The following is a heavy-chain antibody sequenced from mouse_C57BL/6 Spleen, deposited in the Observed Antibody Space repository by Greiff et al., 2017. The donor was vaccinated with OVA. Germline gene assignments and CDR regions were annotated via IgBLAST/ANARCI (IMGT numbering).Heavy chain of an antibody. J-gene: IGHJ4*01. CDR3: AGYGNYVAMDY. V-gene: IGHV1-64*01. CDR2: IHPNSGST. CDR1: GYTFTSYW. Sequence: VQLQQPGAELVKPGASVKLSCKASGYTFTSYWMHWVQQRPGQGLEWIGMIHPNSGSTKYNEKFKGKATLTVDKSSSTANMQLSSLTSEDSAVYYYAGYGNYVAMDYWGQGTSVTVSS. D-gene: IGHD2-10*02.